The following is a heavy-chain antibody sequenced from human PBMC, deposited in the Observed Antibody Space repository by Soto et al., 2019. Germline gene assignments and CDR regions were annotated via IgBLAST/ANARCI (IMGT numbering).Heavy chain of an antibody. J-gene: IGHJ5*02. CDR3: ARVAFIAIFGAINPNWYDP. CDR1: GYTFTSYG. CDR2: ISAYNGNT. V-gene: IGHV1-18*01. Sequence: ASVKVSCKASGYTFTSYGISWVRQAPGQGLEWMGWISAYNGNTNYAQKLQGRVTMTTDTSTSTAYMELRSLRPDDTAVYYCARVAFIAIFGAINPNWYDPWGQGTLVTVSS. D-gene: IGHD3-3*01.